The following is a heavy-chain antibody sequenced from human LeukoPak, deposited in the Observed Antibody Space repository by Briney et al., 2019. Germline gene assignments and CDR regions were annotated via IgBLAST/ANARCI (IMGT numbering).Heavy chain of an antibody. CDR3: ARDRGEGDAFDT. D-gene: IGHD3-10*01. Sequence: GGSLRLSCAASGFTFSSYGMHWVRQAPGKGLEWVAVIWYDGSNKYYADSVKGRFTISRDNSKNTLYLQMNSLRAEDTAVYYCARDRGEGDAFDTWGQGTMVTVSS. J-gene: IGHJ3*02. CDR1: GFTFSSYG. V-gene: IGHV3-33*01. CDR2: IWYDGSNK.